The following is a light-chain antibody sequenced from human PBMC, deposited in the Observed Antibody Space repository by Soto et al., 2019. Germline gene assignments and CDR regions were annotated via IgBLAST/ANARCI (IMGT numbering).Light chain of an antibody. V-gene: IGKV3-20*01. Sequence: DIVLTQSPGTLSLSPGDRATLSCRASQSVGSNYLAWYQQKPGQAPRLLIYGASNRATGIPDTFSGSGSGTDFTLTIIRLEPEDFAVYYCQQYGSAPSTFGGGTKVEIK. CDR3: QQYGSAPST. CDR1: QSVGSNY. J-gene: IGKJ4*01. CDR2: GAS.